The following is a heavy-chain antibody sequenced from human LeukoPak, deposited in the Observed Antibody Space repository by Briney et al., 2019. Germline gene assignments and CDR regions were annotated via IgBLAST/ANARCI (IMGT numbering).Heavy chain of an antibody. CDR2: ISSSSSTI. Sequence: GGSLRLSCAASGFTFSSYSMNWVRQAPGKGLEWVSYISSSSSTIYYADSVKGRFTISRDNAKNSLYLQMNSLRAEDTAVYYCANGGIVATIYGYFGYWGQGTLVTVSS. CDR3: ANGGIVATIYGYFGY. V-gene: IGHV3-48*01. D-gene: IGHD5-12*01. CDR1: GFTFSSYS. J-gene: IGHJ4*02.